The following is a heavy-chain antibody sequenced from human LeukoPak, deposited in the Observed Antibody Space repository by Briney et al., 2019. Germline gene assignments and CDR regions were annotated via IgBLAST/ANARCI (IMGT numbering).Heavy chain of an antibody. CDR1: GFTFSSYG. J-gene: IGHJ3*02. CDR2: ISYGGSNK. V-gene: IGHV3-30*03. D-gene: IGHD5-24*01. Sequence: GGSLRLSCAASGFTFSSYGMHWVRQAPGKGLEWVAVISYGGSNKYYADSVKGRFTISRDNAKNSLYLQMNSLRAEDTAVYYCARDYSGRGWLPNAFDIWGQGTMVTVSS. CDR3: ARDYSGRGWLPNAFDI.